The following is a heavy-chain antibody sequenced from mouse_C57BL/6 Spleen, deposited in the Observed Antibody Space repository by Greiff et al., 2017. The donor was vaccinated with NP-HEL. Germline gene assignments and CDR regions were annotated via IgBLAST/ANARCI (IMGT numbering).Heavy chain of an antibody. Sequence: QVQLQQSGAELARPGASVKLSCKASGYTFTSYGISWVKQRTGQGLEWIGEIYPRSGNTYYNEKFKGKATLTADKSSSTAYMELRSLTSEDSAVYFCAREEAYPWGQGTTLTVSS. J-gene: IGHJ2*01. CDR2: IYPRSGNT. V-gene: IGHV1-81*01. CDR1: GYTFTSYG. CDR3: AREEAYP. D-gene: IGHD6-5*01.